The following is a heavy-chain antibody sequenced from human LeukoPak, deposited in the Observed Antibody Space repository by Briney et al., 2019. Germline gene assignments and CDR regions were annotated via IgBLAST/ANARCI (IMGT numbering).Heavy chain of an antibody. J-gene: IGHJ4*02. D-gene: IGHD6-19*01. CDR1: GGSVSGYY. CDR2: INHSGST. Sequence: SETLSLTCAVYGGSVSGYYWSWIRQPPGKGLEWIGEINHSGSTNYNPSLKSRVTISVDTSKNQFSLKLSSVTAADTAAYYCARGDTLYSSGWAYYFDYWGQGTLVTVSS. V-gene: IGHV4-34*01. CDR3: ARGDTLYSSGWAYYFDY.